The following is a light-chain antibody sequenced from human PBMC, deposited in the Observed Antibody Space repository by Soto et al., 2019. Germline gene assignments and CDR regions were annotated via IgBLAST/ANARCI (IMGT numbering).Light chain of an antibody. CDR2: SDT. CDR3: ASWDASLGGWV. Sequence: QTVVTQPPSASGTPGQRVTISCSGSSSNIGTYYVNWSQHLPGTAPKLLIYSDTQRPSGVPDRFSGSKSGASASLAISGLRSEDEGDYYCASWDASLGGWVFGGGTKLTVL. CDR1: SSNIGTYY. J-gene: IGLJ3*02. V-gene: IGLV1-47*02.